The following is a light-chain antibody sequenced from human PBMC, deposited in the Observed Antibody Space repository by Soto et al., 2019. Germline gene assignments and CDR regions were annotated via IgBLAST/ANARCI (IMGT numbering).Light chain of an antibody. Sequence: QAVVTQEPSFSVSPGGTVTLTCGLSSGSDSTSYYPSWYQQTPGQAPRTLIYNTNTRSSGVPDRFSGSILGNKAALTITGAQSDDECDYYCVLHMDGIAVFGGGTKLTVL. CDR1: SGSDSTSYY. V-gene: IGLV8-61*01. CDR2: NTN. CDR3: VLHMDGIAV. J-gene: IGLJ3*02.